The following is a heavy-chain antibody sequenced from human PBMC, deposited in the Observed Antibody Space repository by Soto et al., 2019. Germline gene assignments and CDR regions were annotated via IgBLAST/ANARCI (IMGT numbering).Heavy chain of an antibody. CDR2: IIPIFGTA. Sequence: GASVKVSCKASGGTFSSYAISWVRQAPGQGLEWMGGIIPIFGTANYAQKFQGRVTITADKSTSTAYMELSSLRSEDTAVYYCASRLWFGETHPYYYYGMDVWGQGTTVTVSS. J-gene: IGHJ6*02. CDR3: ASRLWFGETHPYYYYGMDV. V-gene: IGHV1-69*06. D-gene: IGHD3-10*01. CDR1: GGTFSSYA.